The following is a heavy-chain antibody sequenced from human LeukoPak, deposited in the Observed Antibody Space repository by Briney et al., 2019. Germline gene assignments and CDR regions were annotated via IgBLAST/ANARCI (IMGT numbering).Heavy chain of an antibody. CDR3: ARYGGYENNYYYYYMDV. CDR1: GFTFSSYW. Sequence: PGGSLRLSCAASGFTFSSYWMSWVRQAPGKGLEWVANIKQDGSEKYYVDSVKGRFTISRDNAKNSLYLQMNSLRAEDTAVYYCARYGGYENNYYYYYMDVWGKGTTVTVSS. CDR2: IKQDGSEK. D-gene: IGHD5-12*01. J-gene: IGHJ6*03. V-gene: IGHV3-7*01.